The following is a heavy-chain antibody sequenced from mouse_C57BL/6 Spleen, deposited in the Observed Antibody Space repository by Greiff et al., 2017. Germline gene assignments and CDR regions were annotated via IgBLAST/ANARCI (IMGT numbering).Heavy chain of an antibody. CDR2: ISSGSSTI. V-gene: IGHV5-17*01. CDR1: GFTFSDYG. CDR3: ARAGFYYAMDY. Sequence: EVKLMESGGGLVKPGGSLKLSCAASGFTFSDYGMHWVRQAPEKGLEWVAYISSGSSTIYYADTVKGRFTISRDNAKNTLFLKMTSLRSEDTAMYYCARAGFYYAMDYWGQGTSVTVSS. J-gene: IGHJ4*01.